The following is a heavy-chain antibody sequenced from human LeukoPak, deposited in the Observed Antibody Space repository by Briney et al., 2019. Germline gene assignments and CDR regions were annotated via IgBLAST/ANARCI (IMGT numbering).Heavy chain of an antibody. CDR2: ITGSGGST. D-gene: IGHD3-22*01. CDR1: GFTFSSYA. J-gene: IGHJ4*02. CDR3: AKGFDDSSGYYPDY. Sequence: GGSLRLSCAASGFTFSSYAMRWVRQAPGKGLEGVSGITGSGGSTYYADSVKGRFTISRDNSKNTLYLQMNSLRAEDTALYYCAKGFDDSSGYYPDYWGQGTLVTVSS. V-gene: IGHV3-23*01.